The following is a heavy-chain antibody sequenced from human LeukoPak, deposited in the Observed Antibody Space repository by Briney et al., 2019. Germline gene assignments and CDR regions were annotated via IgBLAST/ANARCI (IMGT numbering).Heavy chain of an antibody. V-gene: IGHV4-39*01. Sequence: SGTLSLTCRVSGASISGGTYYWGRIRPPPGKGLEWIGSIYYTGSTYDNPSLKSRVTISVDTTKNQFSLKLSSVTAADTAVYYCARRGGSGRAFDYWGQGTLVTVSS. CDR3: ARRGGSGRAFDY. J-gene: IGHJ4*02. CDR1: GASISGGTYY. D-gene: IGHD1-26*01. CDR2: IYYTGST.